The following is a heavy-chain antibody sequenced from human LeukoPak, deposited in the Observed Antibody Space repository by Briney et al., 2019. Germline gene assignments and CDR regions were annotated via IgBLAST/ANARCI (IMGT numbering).Heavy chain of an antibody. J-gene: IGHJ5*02. Sequence: ASVKVSCKASGYTFTGYYMHWVRQAPGQGLEWMGWINPNSGGTNYAQKFQGRVTMTRDTSISTAYMELSRLRSDDTAVYYCARGGYSGSYAPYNWFDPWGQGTLVTVSS. D-gene: IGHD1-26*01. CDR3: ARGGYSGSYAPYNWFDP. V-gene: IGHV1-2*02. CDR1: GYTFTGYY. CDR2: INPNSGGT.